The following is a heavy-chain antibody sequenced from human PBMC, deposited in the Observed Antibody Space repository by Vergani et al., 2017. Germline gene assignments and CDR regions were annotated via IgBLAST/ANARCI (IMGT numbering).Heavy chain of an antibody. Sequence: QVQLVESGGGLVKPGGSLRLSCAASGFTFSDYYMSWIRQAPGKGLEWVAFIRYDGSNKYYADSVKGRFTISRDNSKNTLYLQMNSLRAEDTAVYYCANSIVGATPFDYWGQGTLVTVSS. D-gene: IGHD1-26*01. V-gene: IGHV3-30*02. CDR3: ANSIVGATPFDY. CDR1: GFTFSDYY. J-gene: IGHJ4*02. CDR2: IRYDGSNK.